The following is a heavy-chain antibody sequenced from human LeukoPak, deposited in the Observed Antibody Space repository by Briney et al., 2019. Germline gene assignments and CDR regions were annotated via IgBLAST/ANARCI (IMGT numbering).Heavy chain of an antibody. Sequence: SVKVSCKASGGTFSSYAISWVRQAPGQGLEWMGRIIPILGIANYAQKFQGRVTITADKSTSTAYMELSSLRSEDTAVYYCAADCYDSSGYSHDAFDIWGQGTMVTVSS. CDR1: GGTFSSYA. CDR3: AADCYDSSGYSHDAFDI. V-gene: IGHV1-69*04. CDR2: IIPILGIA. D-gene: IGHD3-22*01. J-gene: IGHJ3*02.